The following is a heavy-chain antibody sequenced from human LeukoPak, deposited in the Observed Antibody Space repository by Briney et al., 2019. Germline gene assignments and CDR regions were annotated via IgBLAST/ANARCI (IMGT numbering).Heavy chain of an antibody. CDR3: VEMATRWYFDY. CDR1: GGSISTTIYY. V-gene: IGHV4-39*01. J-gene: IGHJ4*02. D-gene: IGHD5-24*01. CDR2: IYYSGST. Sequence: SETLSLTCTVSGGSISTTIYYWGWIRQPPGKGLEWIGSIYYSGSTYYNPSLKSRVIMSVDTSKNQFSLKLSSVTAADTAVYYCVEMATRWYFDYWGQGTLATVSS.